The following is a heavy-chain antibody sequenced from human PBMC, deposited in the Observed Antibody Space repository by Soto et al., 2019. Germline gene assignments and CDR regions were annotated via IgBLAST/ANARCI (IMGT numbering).Heavy chain of an antibody. CDR1: GDSISSGGYY. Sequence: QVQLQESGPGLVKPSQTLSLTCTVSGDSISSGGYYWSWIRQHPGKGLEWIGYIYYSGSTYYNPSLKSRITISLDTSKNQFSLKLSSVTAADTALYYCARDGLVWWSPYGMDVWGQGTTVTVSS. D-gene: IGHD3-16*01. J-gene: IGHJ6*02. CDR2: IYYSGST. V-gene: IGHV4-31*03. CDR3: ARDGLVWWSPYGMDV.